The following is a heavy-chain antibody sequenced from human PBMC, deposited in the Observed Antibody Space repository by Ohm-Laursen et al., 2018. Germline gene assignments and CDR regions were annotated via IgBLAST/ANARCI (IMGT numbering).Heavy chain of an antibody. CDR3: ARAGTNGYYYRRFDY. CDR2: IYNSGST. J-gene: IGHJ4*02. CDR1: GVSISSYY. Sequence: SETLSLTCTVSGVSISSYYWSWIRQPPGKGLEWIGYIYNSGSTNYNPSLRSRVTISEDTSRNQLSLKLSSVTAADTAVYYCARAGTNGYYYRRFDYWGQGTLVTVSS. D-gene: IGHD3-22*01. V-gene: IGHV4-59*08.